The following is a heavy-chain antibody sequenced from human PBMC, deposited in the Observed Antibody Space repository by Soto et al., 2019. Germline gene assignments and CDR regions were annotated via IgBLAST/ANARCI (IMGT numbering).Heavy chain of an antibody. CDR3: ALLSYCTTVTCFYLDY. Sequence: ASVKVSCKASGYTFTRYYMHWVRQAPGQGLEWMGIINPSGFSTNYAQKFQGRVTMTTDTSTTTAYMELTSLRSDDTAVYYCALLSYCTTVTCFYLDYWGQGTPVTVSS. CDR1: GYTFTRYY. J-gene: IGHJ4*02. V-gene: IGHV1-46*01. CDR2: INPSGFST. D-gene: IGHD2-8*01.